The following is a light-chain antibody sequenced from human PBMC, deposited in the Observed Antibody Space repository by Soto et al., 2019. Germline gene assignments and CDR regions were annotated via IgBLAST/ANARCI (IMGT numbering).Light chain of an antibody. V-gene: IGKV3-15*01. CDR1: VSVSAN. J-gene: IGKJ1*01. CDR2: GAS. Sequence: EIVMTQSSATLSVSPGESATLSCRASVSVSANLAWYQQKPGQSPTLLIIGASTRATGIPARFRGSGSGTEFTLTISSLQSEDFAVYYCQQYNNWPRTFGQGTKVDIK. CDR3: QQYNNWPRT.